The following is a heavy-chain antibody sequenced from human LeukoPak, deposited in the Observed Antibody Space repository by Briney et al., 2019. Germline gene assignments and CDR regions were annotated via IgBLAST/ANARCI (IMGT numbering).Heavy chain of an antibody. D-gene: IGHD4-17*01. V-gene: IGHV4-38-2*02. Sequence: PPETLSLTCAVSGYSISSGYYWGWIRQPPGKGLEWIGSIYHSGSTNYNPSLKSRVTISVDTSKNQFSLKLSSVTAADTAVYYCARDPDGDYAYFDYWGQGTLVTVSS. CDR3: ARDPDGDYAYFDY. J-gene: IGHJ4*02. CDR1: GYSISSGYY. CDR2: IYHSGST.